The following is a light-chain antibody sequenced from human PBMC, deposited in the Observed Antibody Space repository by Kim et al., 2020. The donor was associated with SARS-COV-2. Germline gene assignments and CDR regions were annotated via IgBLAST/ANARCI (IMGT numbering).Light chain of an antibody. Sequence: AAVGDTFTITSRASQGILTSLAWYQQKPEKAPKSLLYGASSLQSGVPSRFSGSGSGTDFTLTISSLQPEDFATYYCQQYSTYPRTFGQGTKVEIK. CDR3: QQYSTYPRT. J-gene: IGKJ1*01. V-gene: IGKV1D-16*01. CDR1: QGILTS. CDR2: GAS.